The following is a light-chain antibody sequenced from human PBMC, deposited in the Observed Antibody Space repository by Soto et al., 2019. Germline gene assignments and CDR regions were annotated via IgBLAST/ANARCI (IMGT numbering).Light chain of an antibody. J-gene: IGKJ5*01. Sequence: EILFTQCPDTLSLSPGEGSTLSCRATQSVTNSYLAWYQQKHGQAPRLIIYGASSRANGIPDSFSGSGSETDLTLTLSRLEPEDFAVYYCQQYSSSPMITFGQGTRLEIK. CDR3: QQYSSSPMIT. CDR2: GAS. CDR1: QSVTNSY. V-gene: IGKV3-20*01.